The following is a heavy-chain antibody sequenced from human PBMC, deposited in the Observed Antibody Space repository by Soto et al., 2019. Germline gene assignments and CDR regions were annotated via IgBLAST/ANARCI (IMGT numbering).Heavy chain of an antibody. J-gene: IGHJ6*02. D-gene: IGHD1-1*01. CDR3: ARARSTIHGEYYYATDL. V-gene: IGHV3-53*01. CDR1: GFTVSNNY. CDR2: IYSGGST. Sequence: QSGGSLRLSCAASGFTVSNNYVSWVRQAPGKGLEWVSVIYSGGSTFYGDSVKGRFTISRDTSKNTVDLQMNSLRAEDTAVYYCARARSTIHGEYYYATDLWGHGSTVTVSS.